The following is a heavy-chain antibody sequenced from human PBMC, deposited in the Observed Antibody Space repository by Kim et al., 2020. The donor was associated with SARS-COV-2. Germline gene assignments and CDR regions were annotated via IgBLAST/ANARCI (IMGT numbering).Heavy chain of an antibody. J-gene: IGHJ5*02. CDR1: GGSISSYY. V-gene: IGHV4-59*13. CDR2: IYYSGST. D-gene: IGHD2-2*01. CDR3: ARGPYLVPAAKRDPFWFDP. Sequence: SETLSLTCTVSGGSISSYYWSWIRQPPGKGLEWIGYIYYSGSTNYNPSLKSRVTISVDTSKNQFSLKLSSVTAADTAVYYCARGPYLVPAAKRDPFWFDPWGQGTLVTVSS.